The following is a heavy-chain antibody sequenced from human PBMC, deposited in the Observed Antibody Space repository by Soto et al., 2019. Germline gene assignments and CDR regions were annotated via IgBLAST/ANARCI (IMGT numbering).Heavy chain of an antibody. CDR3: ARPDSRVGMDV. CDR2: IYHSGST. V-gene: IGHV4-30-2*01. Sequence: QLQLQESGSGLVKPSQTLSLTCAVSGGSISSGGYSWSWIRQPPGKGLEWIGYIYHSGSTYYNPSLKRLVPLSVDRSKNQFPLKLSSVTAADTAVYYCARPDSRVGMDVWGQGPTVTVSS. D-gene: IGHD6-13*01. CDR1: GGSISSGGYS. J-gene: IGHJ6*02.